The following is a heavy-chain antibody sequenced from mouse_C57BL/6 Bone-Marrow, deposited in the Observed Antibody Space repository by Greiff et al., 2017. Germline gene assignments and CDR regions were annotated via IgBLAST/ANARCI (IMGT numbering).Heavy chain of an antibody. CDR2: ILPGSGST. CDR3: ARYPITTVVPYYFDY. D-gene: IGHD1-1*01. Sequence: VQLQQSGAELMKPGASVKLSCKATGYTFTGYWIEWVKQRPGHGLEWIGEILPGSGSTNYNEKFKGKATFTADASSNTAYMQLSSLTTEDSAIYYCARYPITTVVPYYFDYWGQGTTLTVSS. V-gene: IGHV1-9*01. CDR1: GYTFTGYW. J-gene: IGHJ2*01.